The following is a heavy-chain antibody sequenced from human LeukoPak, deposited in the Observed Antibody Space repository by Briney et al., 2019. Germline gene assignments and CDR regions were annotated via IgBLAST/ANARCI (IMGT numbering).Heavy chain of an antibody. J-gene: IGHJ4*02. D-gene: IGHD3-10*01. Sequence: TSETLSLTCAVYGGSFSGYYWSWIRQPPGKGLEWIGEINHSGSTNYNPSLKSRVTISVDKSKNQFSLKLTSVTAADTAVYYCASSGSTMFRGIIISYYFDYWGQGTLVTVSS. CDR3: ASSGSTMFRGIIISYYFDY. V-gene: IGHV4-34*01. CDR2: INHSGST. CDR1: GGSFSGYY.